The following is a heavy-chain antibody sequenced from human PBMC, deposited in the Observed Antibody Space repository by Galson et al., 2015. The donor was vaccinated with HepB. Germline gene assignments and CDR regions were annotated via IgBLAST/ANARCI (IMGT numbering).Heavy chain of an antibody. Sequence: SLRLSCAASGLTLSTNQVMSWVRQAPGKGLEWVSSIGGSGISTYYAESVKGRFTISRDNSKNTLYLQMNSLRGEDTAVYYCAKMSGVWSQRQTRYFDCWGRGALVTVSS. J-gene: IGHJ4*02. V-gene: IGHV3-23*01. CDR3: AKMSGVWSQRQTRYFDC. D-gene: IGHD6-25*01. CDR1: GLTLSTNQV. CDR2: IGGSGIST.